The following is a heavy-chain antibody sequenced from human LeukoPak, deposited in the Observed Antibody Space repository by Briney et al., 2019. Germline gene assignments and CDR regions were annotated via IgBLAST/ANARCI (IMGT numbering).Heavy chain of an antibody. CDR2: IIPIFGTA. J-gene: IGHJ4*02. CDR3: ARVGSYSSGKFDN. V-gene: IGHV1-69*13. Sequence: SVKVSCKASGGTFSSYAISWVRQAPGQGLEWMGGIIPIFGTANYAQKFQGRVTITADESTSTAYMELSSLRSEDTAVYYCARVGSYSSGKFDNWGQGTLVTVSS. D-gene: IGHD6-19*01. CDR1: GGTFSSYA.